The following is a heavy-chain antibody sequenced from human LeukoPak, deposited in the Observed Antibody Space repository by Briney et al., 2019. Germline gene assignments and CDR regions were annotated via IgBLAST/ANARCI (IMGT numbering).Heavy chain of an antibody. CDR2: IWYDGSNK. V-gene: IGHV3-33*06. J-gene: IGHJ4*02. D-gene: IGHD1-26*01. CDR1: GFTYSSYG. CDR3: AKNPDSSGSSYYFDS. Sequence: GGSLRLSCAASGFTYSSYGMHWVRQAPGKGLEGVAVIWYDGSNKYYADSVKGRFTISRDNSKTTLYLQMNSLRAEDTAVYYCAKNPDSSGSSYYFDSWGQGTLVTVSS.